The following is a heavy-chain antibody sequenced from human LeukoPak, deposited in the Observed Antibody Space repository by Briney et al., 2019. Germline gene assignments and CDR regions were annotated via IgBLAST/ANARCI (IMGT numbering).Heavy chain of an antibody. Sequence: SGTLSLTCAVSGGSISSSNWWSWVRQPPGKGLEWIGEIYHSGSTNYNPSLKSRVTISVDTSKNQFSLKLSSVTAADTAVYYCARRRVYYYGSGSSNWFDPWGQGTLVTVSS. CDR2: IYHSGST. J-gene: IGHJ5*02. V-gene: IGHV4-4*02. CDR3: ARRRVYYYGSGSSNWFDP. D-gene: IGHD3-10*01. CDR1: GGSISSSNW.